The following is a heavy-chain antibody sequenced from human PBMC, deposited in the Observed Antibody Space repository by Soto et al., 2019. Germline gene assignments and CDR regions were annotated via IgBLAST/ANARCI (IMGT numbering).Heavy chain of an antibody. J-gene: IGHJ4*02. CDR3: TTRVYYDLLTGYHNVAY. D-gene: IGHD3-9*01. V-gene: IGHV3-15*01. Sequence: PGGSLRLSCAASGFNLSHPWMTWVRQAAGKGLDWIGRIKSKTDGGTADYAAPVKGRFTISRDDSKNTVYLQMNSLKTEDTAVYYCTTRVYYDLLTGYHNVAYWGQGALVTVSS. CDR2: IKSKTDGGTA. CDR1: GFNLSHPW.